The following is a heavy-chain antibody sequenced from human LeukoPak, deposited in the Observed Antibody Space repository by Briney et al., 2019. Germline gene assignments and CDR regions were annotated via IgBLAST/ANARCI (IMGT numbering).Heavy chain of an antibody. V-gene: IGHV4-34*01. CDR2: INHSGST. D-gene: IGHD6-13*01. CDR3: ARKGPTGYSSSWERYYFDY. J-gene: IGHJ4*02. CDR1: GGSFSGHY. Sequence: PSETLSLTCAVYGGSFSGHYRSWIRQPPGKGLEWIGEINHSGSTNYNPSLKSRVTISVDTSKNQFSLKLSSVTAADTAVYYCARKGPTGYSSSWERYYFDYWGQGTLVTVSS.